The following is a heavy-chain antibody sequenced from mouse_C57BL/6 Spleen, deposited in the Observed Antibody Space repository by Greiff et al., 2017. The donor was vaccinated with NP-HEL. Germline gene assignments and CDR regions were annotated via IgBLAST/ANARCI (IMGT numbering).Heavy chain of an antibody. V-gene: IGHV1-82*01. CDR1: GYAFSSSW. CDR2: IYPGDGDT. CDR3: ARLSFDY. Sequence: QVQLQQSGPELVKPGASVKISRKASGYAFSSSWMNWVKQRPGKGLEWIGRIYPGDGDTNYNGKFKGKATLTADKSSSTAYMQLSSLTSEDSAVYFCARLSFDYWGQGTTLTVSS. J-gene: IGHJ2*01.